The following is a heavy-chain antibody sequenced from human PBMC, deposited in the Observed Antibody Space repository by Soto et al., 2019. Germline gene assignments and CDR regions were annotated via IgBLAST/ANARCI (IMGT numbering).Heavy chain of an antibody. J-gene: IGHJ4*02. Sequence: QLQLQESGPGRVKPSETLSLTCTVSGGSISSSSYYWGWIRQPPGKGLEWIGSIYYSGSTYYNPSLKSRVTISVDTSKNQFSLKLSSVTAADSAVYYCARQPDYYDSSGYFDYWGQGTLVTVSS. CDR1: GGSISSSSYY. D-gene: IGHD3-22*01. V-gene: IGHV4-39*01. CDR3: ARQPDYYDSSGYFDY. CDR2: IYYSGST.